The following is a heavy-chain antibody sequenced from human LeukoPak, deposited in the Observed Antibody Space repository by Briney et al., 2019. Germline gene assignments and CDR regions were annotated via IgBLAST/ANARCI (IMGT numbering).Heavy chain of an antibody. Sequence: SETLSLTCTVSGGSFRGDYYWAWIRQPPGKGLEWIGSIYSGGRIYYDPSLKSRVSISIDTSNNDLSLKVTSVTAADTAGYYCARAPWAYGNYVHAFDIWGQGTMVTVSS. CDR1: GGSFRGDYY. CDR3: ARAPWAYGNYVHAFDI. V-gene: IGHV4-39*07. D-gene: IGHD4-11*01. J-gene: IGHJ3*02. CDR2: IYSGGRI.